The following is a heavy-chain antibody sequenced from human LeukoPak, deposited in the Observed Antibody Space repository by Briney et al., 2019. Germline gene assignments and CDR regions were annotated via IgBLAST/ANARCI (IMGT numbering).Heavy chain of an antibody. D-gene: IGHD3-3*01. J-gene: IGHJ4*02. CDR1: GYTLTELS. V-gene: IGHV1-24*01. CDR2: FDPEDGET. CDR3: ATVARITIFGVVIINYFDY. Sequence: GASVKVSCKVSGYTLTELSMHWVRQAPGKGLEWMGGFDPEDGETIYAQKFQGRVTMTEDTSRDTAYMELSSLRSEDTAVYYCATVARITIFGVVIINYFDYWGQGTLVTVSS.